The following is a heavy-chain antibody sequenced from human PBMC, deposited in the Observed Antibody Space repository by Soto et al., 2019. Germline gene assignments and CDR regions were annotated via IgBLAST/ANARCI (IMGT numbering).Heavy chain of an antibody. V-gene: IGHV2-5*01. CDR1: GFSLRTSGVG. CDR3: AKSGSSGGYGWFDP. J-gene: IGHJ5*02. CDR2: IYWNDDK. Sequence: SGPTLVNPTQTLTLTCIFSGFSLRTSGVGVGWIRQPPGKALEWLGFIYWNDDKRYSPSLKSRLTITKDTSKNQVVLTMTNMDPVDTARYYCAKSGSSGGYGWFDPWGQGTLVTVSS. D-gene: IGHD6-19*01.